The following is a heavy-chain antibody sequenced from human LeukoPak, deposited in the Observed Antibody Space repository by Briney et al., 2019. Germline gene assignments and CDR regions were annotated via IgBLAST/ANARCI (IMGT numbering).Heavy chain of an antibody. D-gene: IGHD3-22*01. CDR2: IYSGGRT. CDR3: ARGISAGYYRTEAFDL. J-gene: IGHJ3*01. V-gene: IGHV3-66*01. CDR1: GLAVSNNY. Sequence: GGSLRPSCAASGLAVSNNYMTWVRQAPGKGLEWVSVIYSGGRTSYAASVKGRFTVSRDNAKNTVYLQVNGLKVDDTAVYYCARGISAGYYRTEAFDLWGQGTLVTVSS.